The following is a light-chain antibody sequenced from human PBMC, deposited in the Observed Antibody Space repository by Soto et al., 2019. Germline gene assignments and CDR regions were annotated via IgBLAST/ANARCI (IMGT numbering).Light chain of an antibody. J-gene: IGKJ2*01. CDR2: ATS. CDR1: HDITNY. V-gene: IGKV1-16*01. Sequence: DTQMTQTPSSLSASVGGRVTITCRASHDITNYLAWFQQKPGKAPKSLIYATSTLQSGVPSRFSGSGFGADFTLTIDSLQPEDFATYYCQQYKSYPYTFGQGTKVDIK. CDR3: QQYKSYPYT.